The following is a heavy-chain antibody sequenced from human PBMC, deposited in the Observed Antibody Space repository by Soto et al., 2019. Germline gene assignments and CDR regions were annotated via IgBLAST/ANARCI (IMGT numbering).Heavy chain of an antibody. V-gene: IGHV3-23*01. CDR2: ISGSGDST. CDR3: ARRGPGTYFDY. Sequence: EVQLLDSGGGLVQPGGSLRLSCAASGFTFSSYAMNWVRQAPGKGLEWVSVISGSGDSTYYADSEKGRFTISRDNSQNTLYLQMNSLRTEDTAVYYCARRGPGTYFDYWGQGTLVTVSS. D-gene: IGHD6-13*01. J-gene: IGHJ4*02. CDR1: GFTFSSYA.